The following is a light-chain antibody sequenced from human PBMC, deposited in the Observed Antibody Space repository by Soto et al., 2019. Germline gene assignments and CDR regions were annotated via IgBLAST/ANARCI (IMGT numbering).Light chain of an antibody. CDR1: SSDVGRYKY. Sequence: QSALTQPPSASGSPGQSVTISCTGTSSDVGRYKYVSWYQQYPGKAPKVMIYEVNKRPSGVPDRFSGSKSGNTASLTVSGLQTEDEAHYYCSSFAGSSKLVFGGGTKVTV. CDR2: EVN. J-gene: IGLJ3*02. CDR3: SSFAGSSKLV. V-gene: IGLV2-8*01.